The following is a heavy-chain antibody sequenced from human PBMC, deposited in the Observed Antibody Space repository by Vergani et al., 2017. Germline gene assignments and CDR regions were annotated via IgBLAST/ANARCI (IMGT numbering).Heavy chain of an antibody. Sequence: QLQLQESGPGLVKPSATLSLTCSVSGASIRSSNYCWGWIRQPPGKGLEWIASIYYSGSTYYNPSLKSRVTISVDTYKNQFSLKLSSVTAADTAVYFCARHSTVEWLVKLGWIDPWGQGILVTVSS. CDR2: IYYSGST. CDR1: GASIRSSNYC. CDR3: ARHSTVEWLVKLGWIDP. V-gene: IGHV4-39*01. D-gene: IGHD6-19*01. J-gene: IGHJ5*02.